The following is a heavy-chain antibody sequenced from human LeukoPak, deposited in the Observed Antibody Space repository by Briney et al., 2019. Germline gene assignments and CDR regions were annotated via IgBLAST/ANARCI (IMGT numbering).Heavy chain of an antibody. V-gene: IGHV3-30*02. CDR1: GFTFSSYG. D-gene: IGHD2-21*01. CDR2: IRYDGSNK. CDR3: AEEPCGDCFSHFDY. J-gene: IGHJ4*02. Sequence: GGSLRLSCAASGFTFSSYGMHWVRQAPGKGLEWVAFIRYDGSNKYYADSVKGRFTISRDNSKNTLYLQMNSLRAEDTAVYYCAEEPCGDCFSHFDYWGQGTLVTVSS.